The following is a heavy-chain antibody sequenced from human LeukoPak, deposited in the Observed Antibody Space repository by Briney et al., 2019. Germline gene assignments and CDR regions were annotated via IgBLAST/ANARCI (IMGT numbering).Heavy chain of an antibody. Sequence: SETLSLTCTVSGGSITSSSYYWGWIRQPPGKGLEWIGCIYYSARTYYNPSLKSRVTMSVDTSKNRFSLKVTYVTAADTAVYYCARRGYSNYVPRGWFDPWGQGTLVTVSS. V-gene: IGHV4-39*07. CDR1: GGSITSSSYY. D-gene: IGHD4-11*01. J-gene: IGHJ5*02. CDR3: ARRGYSNYVPRGWFDP. CDR2: IYYSART.